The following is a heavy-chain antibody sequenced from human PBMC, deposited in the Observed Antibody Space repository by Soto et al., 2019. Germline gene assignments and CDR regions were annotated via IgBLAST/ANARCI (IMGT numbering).Heavy chain of an antibody. CDR2: ISYDGSNK. Sequence: GGSLRLFCAASGFTFSSYAMHWVRQAPGKGLEWVAVISYDGSNKYYADSVKGRFTISRDNSKNTLYLQMNSLRAEDTAVYYCARVSYYGSGTSNHYYYYYGMDVWGQGTTVTVSS. CDR3: ARVSYYGSGTSNHYYYYYGMDV. D-gene: IGHD3-10*01. V-gene: IGHV3-30-3*01. J-gene: IGHJ6*02. CDR1: GFTFSSYA.